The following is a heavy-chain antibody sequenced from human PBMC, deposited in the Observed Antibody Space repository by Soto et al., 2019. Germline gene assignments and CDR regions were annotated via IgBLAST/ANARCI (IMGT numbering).Heavy chain of an antibody. CDR3: ARHVGYCSSTSCYGPSSYYYYMDV. V-gene: IGHV4-39*01. CDR2: IYYSGST. D-gene: IGHD2-2*01. CDR1: GGSISSSSYY. Sequence: SETLSLTCTVSGGSISSSSYYWGWIRQPPGKGLEWIGSIYYSGSTYYNPSLKSRVTISVDTSKNQFSPKLSSVTAADTAVYYCARHVGYCSSTSCYGPSSYYYYMDVWGKGTTGTVSS. J-gene: IGHJ6*03.